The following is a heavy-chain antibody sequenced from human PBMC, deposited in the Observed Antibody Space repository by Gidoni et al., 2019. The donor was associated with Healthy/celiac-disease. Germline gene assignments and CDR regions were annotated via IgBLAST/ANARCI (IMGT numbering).Heavy chain of an antibody. J-gene: IGHJ6*02. V-gene: IGHV3-21*01. CDR2: ISSSSSYI. CDR1: GLTFSSYS. Sequence: EVQRVESGGGLVKPVGSLRLSCAASGLTFSSYSMNWVRQAPGKGLEWVSSISSSSSYIYYADSVKGRFTISRDNAKNSLYLQMNSLRAEDTAVYYCARRSSSRPYYYYGMDVWGQGTTVTVSS. D-gene: IGHD6-6*01. CDR3: ARRSSSRPYYYYGMDV.